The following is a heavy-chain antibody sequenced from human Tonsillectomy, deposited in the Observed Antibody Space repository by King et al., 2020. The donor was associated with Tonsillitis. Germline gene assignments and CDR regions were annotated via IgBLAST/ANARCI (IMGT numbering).Heavy chain of an antibody. J-gene: IGHJ3*02. V-gene: IGHV2-5*02. Sequence: TLQESGPTLVKPTQTLTLTCTFSGFSLSTSGVGVGWIRQPPGKALEWLARIYWDDDKRYTPSLKSRLTITKDTSKNQVVLTMTNMDPVDTATYYCAHSMVRGVVTKVAFDIWGQGTMVTVSS. CDR3: AHSMVRGVVTKVAFDI. CDR2: IYWDDDK. CDR1: GFSLSTSGVG. D-gene: IGHD3-10*01.